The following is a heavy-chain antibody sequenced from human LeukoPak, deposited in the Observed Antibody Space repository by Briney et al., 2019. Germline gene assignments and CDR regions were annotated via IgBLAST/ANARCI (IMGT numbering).Heavy chain of an antibody. CDR3: ARDLYGGNSEFYFDY. V-gene: IGHV1-2*02. CDR1: GYTFTGYY. CDR2: INPNSGGT. Sequence: ASVKVSCKASGYTFTGYYMHWARQAPGQGLEWMGWINPNSGGTNYAQKFQGRVTMTRDTSISTAYMELSRLSSDDTAVYYCARDLYGGNSEFYFDYWGQGTLVTVSS. J-gene: IGHJ4*02. D-gene: IGHD4-23*01.